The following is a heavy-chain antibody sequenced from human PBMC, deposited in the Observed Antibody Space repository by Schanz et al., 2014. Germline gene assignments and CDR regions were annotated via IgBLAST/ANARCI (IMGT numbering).Heavy chain of an antibody. V-gene: IGHV3-33*01. CDR2: IWSDGSGK. J-gene: IGHJ6*02. CDR1: GFIFSNYG. D-gene: IGHD6-13*01. CDR3: AREEGWGIAAAGPKHYYYGMDV. Sequence: VQLVESGGYLVQPGGSLRLSCSASGFIFSNYGMHWVRQAPGKGLEWVAVIWSDGSGKYYADSVKGRFTISRDSPKNTLYLQMNSLRAEDTALYYCAREEGWGIAAAGPKHYYYGMDVWGQGTTVTVSS.